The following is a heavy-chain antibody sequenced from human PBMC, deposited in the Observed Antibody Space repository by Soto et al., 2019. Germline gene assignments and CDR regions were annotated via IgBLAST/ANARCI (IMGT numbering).Heavy chain of an antibody. CDR2: INPNSGGT. V-gene: IGHV1-2*04. D-gene: IGHD4-17*01. J-gene: IGHJ4*02. CDR3: ATHDDYGDHYYFDY. CDR1: GYTFTGYY. Sequence: ASVKVSCKASGYTFTGYYMHWVRQAPGQGLEWMGWINPNSGGTNYAQKFQGWVTMTRDTSISTAYMELSRLRSDDTAVYYCATHDDYGDHYYFDYWGQGTLVTVSS.